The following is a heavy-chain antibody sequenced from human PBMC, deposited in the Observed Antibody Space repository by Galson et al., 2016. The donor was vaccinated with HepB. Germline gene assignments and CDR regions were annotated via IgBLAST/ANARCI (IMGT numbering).Heavy chain of an antibody. CDR1: GDSVSNNAAA. V-gene: IGHV6-1*01. D-gene: IGHD3-10*01. Sequence: CAISGDSVSNNAAAWIWIRQSPSRGLEWLGRTFYRSTWENHYAGSVINRITISPDTSRNQFSLHLHSLTPEDTAVYYCASAVMLGRGMDVWGQGTTVTV. J-gene: IGHJ6*02. CDR3: ASAVMLGRGMDV. CDR2: TFYRSTWEN.